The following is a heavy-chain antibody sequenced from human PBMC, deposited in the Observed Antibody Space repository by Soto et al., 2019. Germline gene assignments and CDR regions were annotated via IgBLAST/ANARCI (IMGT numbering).Heavy chain of an antibody. CDR1: VFTLSSYA. D-gene: IGHD3-16*01. V-gene: IGHV3-23*01. CDR2: ISATGGGT. J-gene: IGHJ4*02. Sequence: GSLRLSCASSVFTLSSYAMSWVRQAPGKGLEWVSLISATGGGTYYADSVKGRFTISRDNSHNTLYLQVHSLTAEDTAVYYCAKDRRAGGTSAFYFDFWGQGAQVTGSS. CDR3: AKDRRAGGTSAFYFDF.